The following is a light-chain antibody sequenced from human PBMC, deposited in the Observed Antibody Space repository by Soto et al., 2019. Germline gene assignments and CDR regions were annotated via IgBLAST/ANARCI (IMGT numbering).Light chain of an antibody. V-gene: IGKV3-15*01. Sequence: EIVMTQSPATLSVTPGESATLSCRASQSITNNLAWYQQRPGQPPRLLIYNAFTRATGIPARFSGSVSATEFTLTISSLQSEDFAIYYCQQYNNWPPYTVGQGTKVDI. CDR1: QSITNN. J-gene: IGKJ2*01. CDR3: QQYNNWPPYT. CDR2: NAF.